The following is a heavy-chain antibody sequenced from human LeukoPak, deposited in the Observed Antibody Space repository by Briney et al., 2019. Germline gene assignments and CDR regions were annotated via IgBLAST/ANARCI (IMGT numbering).Heavy chain of an antibody. CDR2: INPANGYT. CDR3: AIRDGHTDH. CDR1: GYTFTNYA. Sequence: ASVKVSCKTSGYTFTNYAMHWVRQAPGQTIEWLAWINPANGYTRYSQHFQDRVTVSSDTSADTAYMELSSLRFEDKATYYCAIRDGHTDHWGQGTLVTVSS. V-gene: IGHV1-3*03. D-gene: IGHD5-24*01. J-gene: IGHJ4*02.